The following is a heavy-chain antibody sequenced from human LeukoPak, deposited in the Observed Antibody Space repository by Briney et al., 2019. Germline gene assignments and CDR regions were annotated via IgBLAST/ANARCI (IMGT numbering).Heavy chain of an antibody. V-gene: IGHV3-74*01. CDR2: INTDGSIT. D-gene: IGHD1-26*01. Sequence: GGSLRLSCAASRFTFSSYWMHWVRQAPGKGLVWVSRINTDGSITTYADFVKGRITISRDNAKNTVYLQMDSLRAEDTAVYYCARVGGSFSPMGYWGQGILVTVSS. J-gene: IGHJ4*02. CDR1: RFTFSSYW. CDR3: ARVGGSFSPMGY.